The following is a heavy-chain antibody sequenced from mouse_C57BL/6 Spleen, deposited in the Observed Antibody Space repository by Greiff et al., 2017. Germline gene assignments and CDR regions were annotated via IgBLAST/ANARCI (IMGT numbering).Heavy chain of an antibody. J-gene: IGHJ2*01. V-gene: IGHV5-4*01. CDR2: ISDGGSYT. Sequence: EVKLVESGGGLVKPGGSLKLSCAASGFTFSSYAMSWVRQTPEKRLEWVATISDGGSYTYYPDNVKGRFTIARDNAKNNLYLQMSHLKSEDTAMYYCARDGGFDYWGQGTTLTVSS. CDR3: ARDGGFDY. CDR1: GFTFSSYA.